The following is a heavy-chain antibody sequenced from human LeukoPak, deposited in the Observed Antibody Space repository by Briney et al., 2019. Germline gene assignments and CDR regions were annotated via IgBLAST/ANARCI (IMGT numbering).Heavy chain of an antibody. J-gene: IGHJ6*03. V-gene: IGHV1-46*01. CDR2: INPSGCST. Sequence: ASVKVSCKASGYTFTIYYIHGVRQAPGQGVEGMGLINPSGCSTSYTQKFQGRLTMTRDMSTSTVYMELRSLKYEETAVYYCETNKQYYDFWSGPEDYYYYMDVWGKGTMVTVSS. D-gene: IGHD3-3*01. CDR1: GYTFTIYY. CDR3: ETNKQYYDFWSGPEDYYYYMDV.